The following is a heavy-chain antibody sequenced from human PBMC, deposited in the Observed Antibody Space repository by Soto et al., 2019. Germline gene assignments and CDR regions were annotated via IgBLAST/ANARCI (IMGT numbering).Heavy chain of an antibody. V-gene: IGHV4-31*03. J-gene: IGHJ4*02. D-gene: IGHD2-21*02. CDR3: ARSGLPFLPFDY. CDR2: IYYSGST. Sequence: PSETLSLTCTVSGGSISSGGYYWSWIRQHPGKGLEWIGYIYYSGSTYCNPSLKSRVTISVDTSKNQFSLKLSSVTAADTAVYYCARSGLPFLPFDYWGQGTLVTVSS. CDR1: GGSISSGGYY.